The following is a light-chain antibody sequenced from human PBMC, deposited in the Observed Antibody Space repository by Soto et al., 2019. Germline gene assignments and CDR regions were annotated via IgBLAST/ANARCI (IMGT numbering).Light chain of an antibody. CDR2: EVS. CDR1: SSDIGDHNF. V-gene: IGLV2-14*01. J-gene: IGLJ3*02. CDR3: ASYTTGSTLVV. Sequence: QSALTQPASVSGSPGQSITISCTGTSSDIGDHNFVSWYQHYPGQAPKLMIYEVSNRPSGVSNRFSASKSGNTASLTISGLQTEDEADYYCASYTTGSTLVVFGGGTKLTVL.